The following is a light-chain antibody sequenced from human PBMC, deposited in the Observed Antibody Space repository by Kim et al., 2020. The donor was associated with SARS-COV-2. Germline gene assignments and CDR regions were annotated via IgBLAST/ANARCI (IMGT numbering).Light chain of an antibody. CDR2: KAS. CDR3: QQCTGYSRT. Sequence: DIQMTQSPSTLSASVGDRVTITCRASQAISSYLAWYQQKPGKAPKLLIYKASSLESGVPSRFSGSGSGTEFTLTISGLQPDDFATYYCQQCTGYSRTFGPGTKVDIK. V-gene: IGKV1-5*03. J-gene: IGKJ1*01. CDR1: QAISSY.